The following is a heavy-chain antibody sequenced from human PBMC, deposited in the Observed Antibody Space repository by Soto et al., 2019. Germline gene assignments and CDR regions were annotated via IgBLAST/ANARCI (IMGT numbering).Heavy chain of an antibody. CDR1: GGSIRSYY. J-gene: IGHJ4*02. CDR3: ARGAADTAMVDS. CDR2: IFYSGST. D-gene: IGHD5-18*01. V-gene: IGHV4-59*01. Sequence: PSESLSLTCPVSGGSIRSYYWPGIRQPPGKGLEWLGYIFYSGSTFYNPSLKSRVTISIHTSKSQFSLQLTSVTAADTAVYYCARGAADTAMVDSWGQGTLVTVPS.